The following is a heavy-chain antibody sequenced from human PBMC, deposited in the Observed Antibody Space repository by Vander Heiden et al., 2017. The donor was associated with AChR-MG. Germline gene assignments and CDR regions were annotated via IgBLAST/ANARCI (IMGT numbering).Heavy chain of an antibody. J-gene: IGHJ6*02. Sequence: EVQLVQSGAEVTKPGESLRISCKGSGYSFTGYWVGWVRQMPGKGLEWMGIIYPGDADTRYRPSFQGQVTISADKSISTAYLQWSSLKASDTAMYYCARPYLRWPDYYGMDVWGQGTTVTVSS. CDR3: ARPYLRWPDYYGMDV. D-gene: IGHD4-17*01. CDR2: IYPGDADT. V-gene: IGHV5-51*03. CDR1: GYSFTGYW.